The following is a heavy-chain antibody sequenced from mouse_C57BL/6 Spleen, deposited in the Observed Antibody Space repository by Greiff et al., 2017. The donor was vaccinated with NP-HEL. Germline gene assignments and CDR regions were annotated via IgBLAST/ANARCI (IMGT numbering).Heavy chain of an antibody. CDR1: GYTFTDYY. Sequence: QVQLKESGAELVRPGASVKLSCKASGYTFTDYYINWVKQRPGQGLEWIARIYPGSGNTYYNEKFKGKATLTAEKSSSTAYMQLSSLTSEDSAVYFCARKAYSNYDYAMDYWDQGTSVTVSS. J-gene: IGHJ4*01. CDR3: ARKAYSNYDYAMDY. CDR2: IYPGSGNT. D-gene: IGHD2-5*01. V-gene: IGHV1-76*01.